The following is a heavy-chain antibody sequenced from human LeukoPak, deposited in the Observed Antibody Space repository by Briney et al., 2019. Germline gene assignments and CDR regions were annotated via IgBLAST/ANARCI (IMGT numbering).Heavy chain of an antibody. V-gene: IGHV4-39*01. Sequence: PSETLSLTCTVSGGSISSSSYYWGWIRQPPGKGLEWIGNIYYSGSTYYNPSLKSRVTISLDTSKNQFSLKLSSVTAADTAVYYCARPDDGAFDFWGQGTMVTVSS. CDR3: ARPDDGAFDF. D-gene: IGHD5-24*01. J-gene: IGHJ3*01. CDR2: IYYSGST. CDR1: GGSISSSSYY.